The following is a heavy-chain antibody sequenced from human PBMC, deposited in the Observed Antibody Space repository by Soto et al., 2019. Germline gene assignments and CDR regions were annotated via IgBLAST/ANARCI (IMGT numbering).Heavy chain of an antibody. CDR2: INPNSGGA. CDR1: GYSFTGYY. CDR3: ARSSALTISGVGGMDV. V-gene: IGHV1-2*02. D-gene: IGHD3-3*01. Sequence: ASVKVSCKASGYSFTGYYIHWVRQAPGQGLEWMGWINPNSGGANYAQKFQGRVTMTRDTSTTTAYMELSRLRSNDTAVFYCARSSALTISGVGGMDVWGQGATVTVSS. J-gene: IGHJ6*02.